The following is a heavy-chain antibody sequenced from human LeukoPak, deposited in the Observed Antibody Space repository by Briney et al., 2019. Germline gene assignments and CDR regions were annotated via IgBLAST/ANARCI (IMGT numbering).Heavy chain of an antibody. CDR2: ISSYNGNT. Sequence: GASVKDSCKASGCTFTRYGISGVGQAAGKGREGMGWISSYNGNTNYAQELQGRVTMTTDTSTSTAYMELRSLRSDDTALYYCARVQAMVNGNYYYYFMDVWGQGTTVTVSS. J-gene: IGHJ6*02. V-gene: IGHV1-18*01. D-gene: IGHD5-18*01. CDR1: GCTFTRYG. CDR3: ARVQAMVNGNYYYYFMDV.